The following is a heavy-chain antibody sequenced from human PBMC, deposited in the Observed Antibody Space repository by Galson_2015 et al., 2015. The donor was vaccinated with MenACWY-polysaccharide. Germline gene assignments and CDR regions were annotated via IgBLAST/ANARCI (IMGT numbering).Heavy chain of an antibody. CDR2: MNPNSGNT. Sequence: QSGAEVKKPGESLKISCKASGYTFSSYDINWVRQATGQRLEWMGWMNPNSGNTGYAQKFQGRVTMTRNTSISTAYMELSSLTSEDTAVYYCARGRRDTAVAAPAAVLLDYWGQGILVTVSS. J-gene: IGHJ4*02. D-gene: IGHD6-19*01. CDR3: ARGRRDTAVAAPAAVLLDY. CDR1: GYTFSSYD. V-gene: IGHV1-8*01.